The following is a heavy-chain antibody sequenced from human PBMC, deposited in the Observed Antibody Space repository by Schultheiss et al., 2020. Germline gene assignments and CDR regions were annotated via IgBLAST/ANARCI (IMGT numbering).Heavy chain of an antibody. D-gene: IGHD3-10*01. Sequence: SETLSLTCAISGDSVSSNSAAWNWIRQSPSRGLEWLGRTYYRSKWYNDYAVSVKSRITINPDTSKNQFSLKLSSVTAADTAVYYCARLEGRGYYFDYWGQGTLVTVSS. CDR3: ARLEGRGYYFDY. V-gene: IGHV6-1*01. CDR2: TYYRSKWYN. J-gene: IGHJ4*02. CDR1: GDSVSSNSAA.